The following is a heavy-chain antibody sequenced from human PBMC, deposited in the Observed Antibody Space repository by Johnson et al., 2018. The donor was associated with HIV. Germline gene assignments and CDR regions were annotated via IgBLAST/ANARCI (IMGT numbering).Heavy chain of an antibody. CDR1: GFTFDDYA. Sequence: EVQLVESGGGLVQPGRSLRLSCAASGFTFDDYAMHWVRQAPGKGLEWVSGISWNSGSIGYADSVKGRFTISRDNAKNSLYLQMNSLRAEDTALYYCAREGGALDAFDIWGQGTMVTVSS. V-gene: IGHV3-9*01. J-gene: IGHJ3*02. CDR2: ISWNSGSI. D-gene: IGHD1-26*01. CDR3: AREGGALDAFDI.